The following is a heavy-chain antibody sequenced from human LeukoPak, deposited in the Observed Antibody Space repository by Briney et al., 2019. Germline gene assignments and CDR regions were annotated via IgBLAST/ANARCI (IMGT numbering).Heavy chain of an antibody. D-gene: IGHD6-6*01. J-gene: IGHJ5*02. CDR2: ISSGGSTT. CDR1: GFTFSDYY. Sequence: GGSLRLSCAASGFTFSDYYMSWIRQAPGKGLQWISFISSGGSTTNYADSVKGRFTISRDNAKNSLYLQMNSLRAEDTAVYYCARENQRYSSSPNWFDPWGQGTLVTVSS. V-gene: IGHV3-11*01. CDR3: ARENQRYSSSPNWFDP.